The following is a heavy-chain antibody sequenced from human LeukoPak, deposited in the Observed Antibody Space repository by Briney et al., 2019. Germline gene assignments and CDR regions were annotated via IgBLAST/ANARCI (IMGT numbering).Heavy chain of an antibody. J-gene: IGHJ4*02. Sequence: PGRSLRLSCAASGFTFSSYGMHWVRQAPGKGLEWVSYISSSSSTIYYADSVKGRFTISRDNAKNSLYLQMNSLRDEDTAVYYCARGYIAAAGTSGYWGQGTLVTVSS. CDR2: ISSSSSTI. CDR3: ARGYIAAAGTSGY. CDR1: GFTFSSYG. D-gene: IGHD6-13*01. V-gene: IGHV3-48*02.